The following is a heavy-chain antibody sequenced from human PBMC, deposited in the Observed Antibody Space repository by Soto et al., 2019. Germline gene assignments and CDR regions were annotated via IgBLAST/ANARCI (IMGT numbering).Heavy chain of an antibody. D-gene: IGHD1-1*01. J-gene: IGHJ1*01. CDR3: RAALTTGGTYLQY. V-gene: IGHV3-30*03. Sequence: GWSLRLSCVASGFMFSDFGMHWVRQAPGKGLEWVAFISYDGKYTSYADSVKGRFTISRDNSKQTLYLQINSLRPEDTAVYFSRAALTTGGTYLQYWGQGTLVTVSX. CDR1: GFMFSDFG. CDR2: ISYDGKYT.